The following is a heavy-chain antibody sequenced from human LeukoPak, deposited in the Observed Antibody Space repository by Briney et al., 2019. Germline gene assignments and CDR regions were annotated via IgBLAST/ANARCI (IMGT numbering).Heavy chain of an antibody. CDR1: GGSISSGGYY. Sequence: SENLSLTCTVSGGSISSGGYYWSWIRQPPGKGLEWIGYIYHSGSTYYNPSLKSRVTISVDRSKNQFSLKLSSVTAADTAVYYCAREGYLGYWGQGTLVTVSS. CDR2: IYHSGST. D-gene: IGHD5-12*01. J-gene: IGHJ4*02. CDR3: AREGYLGY. V-gene: IGHV4-30-2*01.